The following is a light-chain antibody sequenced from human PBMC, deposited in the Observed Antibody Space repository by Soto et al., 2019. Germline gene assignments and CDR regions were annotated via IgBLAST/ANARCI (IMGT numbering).Light chain of an antibody. CDR2: GNS. J-gene: IGLJ1*01. CDR3: QSYDSSLSGYV. Sequence: QGVVTQPPSVSGAPGQRVTISCTGSSSNIGAGYDVHWYQQLPGTAPKLLIYGNSNRPSGVPDRFSGSKSGTSASLAITGLQAEVEADYYCQSYDSSLSGYVFGTGTKVTVL. CDR1: SSNIGAGYD. V-gene: IGLV1-40*01.